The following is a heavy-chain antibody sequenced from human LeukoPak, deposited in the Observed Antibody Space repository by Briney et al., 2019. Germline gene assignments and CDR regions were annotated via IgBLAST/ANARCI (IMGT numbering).Heavy chain of an antibody. D-gene: IGHD5-24*01. J-gene: IGHJ4*02. Sequence: NPGGSLRLSCAASGFTFSSYSMNWVRQAPGKGLEWVSSISSSSSYIYYADSVKGRFTISRDNSKNTLYLQMNSLRAEDTAVYYCARELESRNFDYWGQGTLVTVSS. V-gene: IGHV3-21*01. CDR2: ISSSSSYI. CDR3: ARELESRNFDY. CDR1: GFTFSSYS.